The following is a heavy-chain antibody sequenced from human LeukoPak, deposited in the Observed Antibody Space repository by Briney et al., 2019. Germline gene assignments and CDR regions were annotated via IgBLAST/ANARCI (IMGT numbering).Heavy chain of an antibody. J-gene: IGHJ5*02. D-gene: IGHD2-2*01. CDR1: GGSISSGSYY. V-gene: IGHV4-61*02. CDR2: IYTSGST. CDR3: ARTLLPAASNNWFDP. Sequence: SETLSLTCTVSGGSISSGSYYWSWIRQPAGKGLEWIGRIYTSGSTNYNPSLKSRVTISVDTSKNQFSLKLSSVTAADTAVYYCARTLLPAASNNWFDPWSQGTLVTVSS.